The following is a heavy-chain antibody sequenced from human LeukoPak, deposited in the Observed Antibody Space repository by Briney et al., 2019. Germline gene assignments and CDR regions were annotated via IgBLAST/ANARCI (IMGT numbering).Heavy chain of an antibody. CDR1: GFTFSSYA. D-gene: IGHD6-13*01. V-gene: IGHV3-30-3*01. J-gene: IGHJ4*02. Sequence: GGSLRLSCAASGFTFSSYAMHWVRQAPGKGLEGVAVISYDGSNKYYADSVKDRFTISRDNSKNTLYLQMNSLRAEDTAVYYRARDPSAGTPYFDYWGQGTLVTVSS. CDR3: ARDPSAGTPYFDY. CDR2: ISYDGSNK.